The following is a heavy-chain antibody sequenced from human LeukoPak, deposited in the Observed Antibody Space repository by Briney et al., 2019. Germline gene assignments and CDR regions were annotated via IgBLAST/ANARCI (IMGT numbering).Heavy chain of an antibody. Sequence: AETLSLTCTVSGGSISSYYWSWIRQPPGKGLEWIGYIYYSGSTNYNPSLKSRVTISVDTSKNQFSLKLSSVTAADTAVYYCARLPPNYGWYFDLWGRGTLVTVSS. V-gene: IGHV4-59*01. D-gene: IGHD4-17*01. CDR3: ARLPPNYGWYFDL. J-gene: IGHJ2*01. CDR2: IYYSGST. CDR1: GGSISSYY.